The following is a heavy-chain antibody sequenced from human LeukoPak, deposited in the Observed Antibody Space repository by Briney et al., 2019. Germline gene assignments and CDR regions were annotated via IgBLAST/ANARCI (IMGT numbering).Heavy chain of an antibody. CDR3: ARGIELFN. J-gene: IGHJ4*02. CDR1: GFTFSTYN. V-gene: IGHV3-21*01. CDR2: ITSGGTYT. Sequence: GGSLRLSCAASGFTFSTYNMNWVRQAPGKGLEWVSSITSGGTYTYYADSVKGRFTISRDNAKNSLYLQMNSLRAEDTAVYYCARGIELFNWGQGTLVTVSS. D-gene: IGHD1-26*01.